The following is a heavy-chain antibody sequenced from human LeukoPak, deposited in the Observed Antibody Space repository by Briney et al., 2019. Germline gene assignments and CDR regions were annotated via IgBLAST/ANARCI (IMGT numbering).Heavy chain of an antibody. Sequence: SETLSLTCTVSGGSISSSSYYWGWIRQPPGKGLEWIGSIYYSGSTYYNPSLKSRVTISVDTSKNQFSLKLSSVTAADTAEYYCARETLSSLGSTLTYYFDYWGQGTLVTVSS. CDR3: ARETLSSLGSTLTYYFDY. V-gene: IGHV4-39*07. D-gene: IGHD2-8*01. J-gene: IGHJ4*02. CDR2: IYYSGST. CDR1: GGSISSSSYY.